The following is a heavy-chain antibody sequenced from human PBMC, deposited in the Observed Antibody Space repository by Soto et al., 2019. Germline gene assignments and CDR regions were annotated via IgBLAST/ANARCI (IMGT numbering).Heavy chain of an antibody. Sequence: QVQLQEPGPRLVEPSHTLSLTCTVSGASISNGYYSWSWIRQSPGTGLEWIGHIHSGGTTYSNPSFKSRLTISVDMSKNQFSLKLSSLTAADTAVYYCARGPRGDKVDYWGQGPLVTVSS. V-gene: IGHV4-30-4*01. D-gene: IGHD3-16*01. J-gene: IGHJ4*02. CDR1: GASISNGYYS. CDR3: ARGPRGDKVDY. CDR2: IHSGGTT.